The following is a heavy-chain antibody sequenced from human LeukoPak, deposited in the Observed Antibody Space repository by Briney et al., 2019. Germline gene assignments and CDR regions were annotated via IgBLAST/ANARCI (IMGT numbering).Heavy chain of an antibody. J-gene: IGHJ4*02. D-gene: IGHD1-26*01. CDR1: GFTFGDYA. CDR3: TRAGWQLLEVGFDS. Sequence: GGSLRLSCSTSGFTFGDYAMSWFRQAPGKGLEWVGFIRTKPYGGTTEYAASVRGRFTISRDDSKSIAYLQMNSLKTEDTAVYYCTRAGWQLLEVGFDSWGQGTLVTVSS. V-gene: IGHV3-49*03. CDR2: IRTKPYGGTT.